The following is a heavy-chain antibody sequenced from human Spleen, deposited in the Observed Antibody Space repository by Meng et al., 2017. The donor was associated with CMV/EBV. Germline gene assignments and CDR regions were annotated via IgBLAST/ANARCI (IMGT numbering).Heavy chain of an antibody. CDR3: TTGSDYYGSGSYKLYYYYGMDV. CDR1: GFTFSGSA. J-gene: IGHJ6*02. V-gene: IGHV3-15*01. CDR2: IKSKTDGGTT. D-gene: IGHD3-10*01. Sequence: GESLKISCAASGFTFSGSAMHWVRQASGKGLEWVGRIKSKTDGGTTDYAAPVKGRFTISRDDSKNTLYLQMNSLKTEDTAVYYCTTGSDYYGSGSYKLYYYYGMDVWGQGTTVTVSS.